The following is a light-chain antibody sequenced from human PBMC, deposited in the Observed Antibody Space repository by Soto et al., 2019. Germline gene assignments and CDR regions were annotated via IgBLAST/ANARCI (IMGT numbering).Light chain of an antibody. CDR1: QSISSY. V-gene: IGKV1-39*01. CDR2: AAS. CDR3: QQSYSTPLT. J-gene: IGKJ4*01. Sequence: DIQMTQSPSSLSASVGDRVTITCRASQSISSYLNWYQQKPGKAPKLLLYAASSLQSGLPSRFSGSGSGTHFTLTISSLQPEDFATYYCQQSYSTPLTFGGGNKVEIK.